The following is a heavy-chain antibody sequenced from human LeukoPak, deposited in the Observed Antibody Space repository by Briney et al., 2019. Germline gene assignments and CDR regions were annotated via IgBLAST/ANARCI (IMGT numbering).Heavy chain of an antibody. CDR3: ARGSFGDYDY. D-gene: IGHD4-17*01. J-gene: IGHJ4*02. CDR2: ITASGGGT. V-gene: IGHV3-23*01. CDR1: EFTFSRYA. Sequence: PGGSLRLSCAASEFTFSRYAMSWVRQAPGKGLEWVSAITASGGGTYYTDSVKGRFTISRDNSKNTLYLQMNSLRAEDTAVYYCARGSFGDYDYWGQGTLVTVSS.